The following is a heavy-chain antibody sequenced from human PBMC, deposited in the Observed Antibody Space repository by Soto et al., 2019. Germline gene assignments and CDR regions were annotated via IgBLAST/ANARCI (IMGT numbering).Heavy chain of an antibody. CDR1: GGSFSGYY. V-gene: IGHV4-34*01. Sequence: PSETLSLTCAVYGGSFSGYYWSWIRQPPGKGLEWIGEINHSGSTNYNPSLKSRVTISVDTSKNQFSLKLSSVTAADTAVYYCARGLSGSETMLNNGPFDYWGQGTLVTVSS. CDR3: ARGLSGSETMLNNGPFDY. J-gene: IGHJ4*02. D-gene: IGHD3-10*01. CDR2: INHSGST.